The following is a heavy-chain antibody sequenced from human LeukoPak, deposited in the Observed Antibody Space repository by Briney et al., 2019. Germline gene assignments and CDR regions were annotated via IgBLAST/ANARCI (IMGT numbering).Heavy chain of an antibody. J-gene: IGHJ4*02. CDR1: GITFSNYA. Sequence: GSLILSCVASGITFSNYAVSWVRQAPEKGLDWVSVISGSAHKIRYADSVKGRFTISRDNSENIVYLQMNNLRAEDTAVYYCAGRVTGYSSGYVYWGQGTLVTVSS. V-gene: IGHV3-23*01. D-gene: IGHD5-18*01. CDR3: AGRVTGYSSGYVY. CDR2: ISGSAHKI.